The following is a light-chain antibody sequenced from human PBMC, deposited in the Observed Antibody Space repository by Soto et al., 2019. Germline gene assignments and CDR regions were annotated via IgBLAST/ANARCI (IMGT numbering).Light chain of an antibody. V-gene: IGLV1-40*01. J-gene: IGLJ1*01. CDR1: ISTFGAGYD. CDR3: QSYNSSLSRYI. CDR2: TNT. Sequence: RTHPRWVPGARGRRFPISCSGGISTFGAGYDVHWYQQLPGTAPKLLIYTNTNRPSGVPNRFSSSKSGTSASLAITGLQADDEADYYCQSYNSSLSRYIFGAGTKVTVL.